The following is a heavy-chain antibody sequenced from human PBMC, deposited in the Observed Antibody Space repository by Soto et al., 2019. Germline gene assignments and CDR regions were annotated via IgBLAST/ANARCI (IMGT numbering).Heavy chain of an antibody. CDR1: GYTFTGYY. J-gene: IGHJ4*02. CDR2: INPNSGGT. Sequence: ASVKVSCKASGYTFTGYYMHWVRQAPGQGLEWMGWINPNSGGTNFAQKFQGWVTMTRDTSISTAYMELSRLSSDDTAVYYCARDSVSRSWEQTFDYWGQGTLVTVSS. V-gene: IGHV1-2*04. D-gene: IGHD1-26*01. CDR3: ARDSVSRSWEQTFDY.